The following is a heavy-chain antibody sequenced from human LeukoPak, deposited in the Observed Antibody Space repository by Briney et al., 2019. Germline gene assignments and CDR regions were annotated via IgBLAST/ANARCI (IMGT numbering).Heavy chain of an antibody. J-gene: IGHJ5*02. CDR2: ISGSGGNT. CDR1: GFTFSSYA. Sequence: GGSLRLSCVASGFTFSSYAMSWVRQAPGKGLEWVSAISGSGGNTYYADSVKGRFTISRDNSKNTLYLQMNSLRAEDTAVYYCAKLPGIAAAGTNWFDPWGQGTLVTVSS. CDR3: AKLPGIAAAGTNWFDP. D-gene: IGHD6-13*01. V-gene: IGHV3-23*01.